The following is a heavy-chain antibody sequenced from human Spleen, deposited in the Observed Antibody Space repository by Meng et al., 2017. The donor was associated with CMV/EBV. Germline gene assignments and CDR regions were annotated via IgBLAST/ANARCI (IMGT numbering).Heavy chain of an antibody. CDR1: GDSVSSGTYH. CDR3: AGLLNFGRGHDC. J-gene: IGHJ4*02. CDR2: IYFGGST. D-gene: IGHD3/OR15-3a*01. Sequence: SETLSLTCTVSGDSVSSGTYHWTWIRQPPGKRLEWIGCIYFGGSTSYNPSLKSPVTISVDTSKRQFSLRLTSVTAADTAVYYCAGLLNFGRGHDCWGRGTLVTVSS. V-gene: IGHV4-39*01.